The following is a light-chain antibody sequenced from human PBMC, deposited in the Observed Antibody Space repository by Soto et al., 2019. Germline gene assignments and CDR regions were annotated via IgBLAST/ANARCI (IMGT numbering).Light chain of an antibody. CDR1: SSNIGSNT. J-gene: IGLJ3*02. Sequence: QSVLTQPPSASGTPGQRVTISCSGSSSNIGSNTVNWYQQLPGTAPKLLTYSDNQRPSGVPDRFSGSKSGTSASLAISGLQSEDEADYYCAPWDDSLNGWVFGGGTKLTVL. CDR3: APWDDSLNGWV. V-gene: IGLV1-44*01. CDR2: SDN.